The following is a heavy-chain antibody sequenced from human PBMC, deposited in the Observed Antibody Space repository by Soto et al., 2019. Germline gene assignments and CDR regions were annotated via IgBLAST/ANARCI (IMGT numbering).Heavy chain of an antibody. J-gene: IGHJ4*02. CDR1: GGTFSTFG. CDR2: IIPFFGTA. Sequence: PGASVKVSCKASGGTFSTFGISWVRQAPGQGLEWMGGIIPFFGTARYSQKFEDRITITADESTNTVYMDLRSLTSEDTAIYYCAKSAPMDAGDKYYYDFWGQGALVTVSS. CDR3: AKSAPMDAGDKYYYDF. V-gene: IGHV1-69*13. D-gene: IGHD4-17*01.